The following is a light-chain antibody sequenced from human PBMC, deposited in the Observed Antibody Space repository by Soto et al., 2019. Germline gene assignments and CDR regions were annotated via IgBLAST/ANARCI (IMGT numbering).Light chain of an antibody. CDR1: SSDVGVYNY. Sequence: QSALTQPRSVSGSPGQTITISCSGTSSDVGVYNYVSWYQQHPGKAPQLIIYDVNKRPSGVPDRFCDSKSGNTASLTISRLQAEDGADYALCSCAGSHTFVIFSGGTQLTVL. V-gene: IGLV2-11*01. CDR2: DVN. J-gene: IGLJ2*01. CDR3: CSCAGSHTFVI.